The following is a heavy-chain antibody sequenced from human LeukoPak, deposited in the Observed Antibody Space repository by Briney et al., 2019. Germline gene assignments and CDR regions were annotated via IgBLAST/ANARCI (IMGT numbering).Heavy chain of an antibody. J-gene: IGHJ4*02. Sequence: PGGSLRLSCAASGLTFSSYGMSWVRQAPGKGLEWVSAISGSGGSTYYADSVKGRFTISRDNSKNTLYLQMNSLRAEDTAVYYCASWNGCSYGTLDYWGQGTLVTVSS. V-gene: IGHV3-23*01. D-gene: IGHD5-18*01. CDR3: ASWNGCSYGTLDY. CDR2: ISGSGGST. CDR1: GLTFSSYG.